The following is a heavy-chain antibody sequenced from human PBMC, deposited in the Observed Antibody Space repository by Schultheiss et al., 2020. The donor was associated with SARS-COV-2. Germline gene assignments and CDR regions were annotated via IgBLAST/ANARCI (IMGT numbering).Heavy chain of an antibody. CDR3: AREKDDFWSGYSSWFDP. J-gene: IGHJ5*02. CDR2: ISSSSSYI. Sequence: GGSLRLSCAASGFTFSSYSMNWVRQAPGKGLEWVSSISSSSSYIYYADSVKGRFTISRDNAKNSLYLQMNSLRAEDTAVYYCAREKDDFWSGYSSWFDPWGQGTLVTVSS. CDR1: GFTFSSYS. V-gene: IGHV3-21*01. D-gene: IGHD3-3*01.